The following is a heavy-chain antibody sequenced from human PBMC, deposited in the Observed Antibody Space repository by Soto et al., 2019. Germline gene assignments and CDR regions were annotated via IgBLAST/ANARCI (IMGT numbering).Heavy chain of an antibody. CDR3: ATHIRSGSYPDY. CDR1: GYTFTNND. Sequence: VHLVQSGAEVKKPGASVKVSCKASGYTFTNNDSTWVRQAPGKGLEWVSAISGSGSSTYYADSVKGRFTISRDNSMHTLYLQMNSLRAEDTAVYYCATHIRSGSYPDYWGQGTLVTVSS. D-gene: IGHD3-10*01. CDR2: ISGSGSST. V-gene: IGHV3-23*04. J-gene: IGHJ4*02.